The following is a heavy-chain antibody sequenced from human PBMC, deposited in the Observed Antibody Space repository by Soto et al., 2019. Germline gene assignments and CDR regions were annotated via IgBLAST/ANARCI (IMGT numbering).Heavy chain of an antibody. CDR1: GFTFSTYA. D-gene: IGHD5-18*01. Sequence: EVQLLESGGGLVQPGGSLRLSCAASGFTFSTYAMNWVRQAPGKGLDWVSTITASGGVTFYEDSVKGRFTISRDKSENTVYLQLINLRIEDTSLYFCARGKGGDSYRFDYWGQGTLVTVSS. J-gene: IGHJ4*02. V-gene: IGHV3-23*01. CDR3: ARGKGGDSYRFDY. CDR2: ITASGGVT.